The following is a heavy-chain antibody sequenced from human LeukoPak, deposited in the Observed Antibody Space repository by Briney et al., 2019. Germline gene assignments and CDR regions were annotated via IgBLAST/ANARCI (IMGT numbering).Heavy chain of an antibody. CDR1: GFTFSSYG. Sequence: GRSLRLSCAASGFTFSSYGMHWVRQASGKGLEWVGRIRSKPNNYATAYAASVKGRFSISRDDSKSTAYLQMNSLRTEDTAVYYCTRQGLIWGQGTMVTVSS. CDR2: IRSKPNNYAT. V-gene: IGHV3-73*01. J-gene: IGHJ3*02. CDR3: TRQGLI.